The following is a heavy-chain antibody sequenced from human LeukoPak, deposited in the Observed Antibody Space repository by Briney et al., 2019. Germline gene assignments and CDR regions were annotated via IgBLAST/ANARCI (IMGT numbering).Heavy chain of an antibody. V-gene: IGHV1-24*01. D-gene: IGHD3-3*01. CDR1: GYTLTELS. Sequence: ASVKVSCKVSGYTLTELSMHWVRQAPGKWLDWMGGFDPEDGETIYAQKFQGRVTMTEDTSTDTAYMELSSLRSEDTAVYYCATGIFGVVMGAEIDYWGQGTLVTVSS. J-gene: IGHJ4*02. CDR2: FDPEDGET. CDR3: ATGIFGVVMGAEIDY.